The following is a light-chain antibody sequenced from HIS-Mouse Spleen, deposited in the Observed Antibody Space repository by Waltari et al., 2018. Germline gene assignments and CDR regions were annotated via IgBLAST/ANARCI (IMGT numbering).Light chain of an antibody. J-gene: IGLJ2*01. V-gene: IGLV3-25*03. CDR2: KDS. Sequence: SYELTQPPSVSVSPGQTARITCPGDALPKKYAYWYQQKPGQAPVLVIYKDSERPSGIPERFSGSSSGTTVTLTISGVQAEDEADYYCQSADSSGTYSVVFGGGTKLTVL. CDR3: QSADSSGTYSVV. CDR1: ALPKKY.